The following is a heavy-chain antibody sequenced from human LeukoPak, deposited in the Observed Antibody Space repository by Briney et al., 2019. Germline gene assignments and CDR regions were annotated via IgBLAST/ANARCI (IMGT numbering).Heavy chain of an antibody. CDR3: ARGTTSIAAHYYMDV. J-gene: IGHJ6*03. CDR1: GGSFSGYY. CDR2: INYSGST. D-gene: IGHD6-6*01. Sequence: PSETLSLTCAVYGGSFSGYYWSWIRQPPGKGLEWIGEINYSGSTNYNPSLKSRVTISVDTSKNQFSLKLSSVTAADTAVYYCARGTTSIAAHYYMDVWGKGTTVTVSS. V-gene: IGHV4-34*01.